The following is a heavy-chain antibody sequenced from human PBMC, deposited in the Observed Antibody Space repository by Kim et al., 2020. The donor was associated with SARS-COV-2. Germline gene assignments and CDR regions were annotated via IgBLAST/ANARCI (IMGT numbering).Heavy chain of an antibody. D-gene: IGHD6-19*01. J-gene: IGHJ4*02. Sequence: YNPSLQRRVTISLDTSKNQFSRKLNSVTAAETDVYYCARRLGSGWYYFDYWGQGTLVTVSS. CDR3: ARRLGSGWYYFDY. V-gene: IGHV4-59*01.